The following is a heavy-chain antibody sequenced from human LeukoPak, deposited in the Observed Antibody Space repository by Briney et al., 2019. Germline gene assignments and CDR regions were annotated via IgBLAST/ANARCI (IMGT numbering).Heavy chain of an antibody. V-gene: IGHV3-33*01. CDR2: IWYDGSNK. J-gene: IGHJ6*02. Sequence: GGSLRLSCAASGFTFSSYGMHWVRQAPGKGLEWVAVIWYDGSNKYYADSVKGRFTISRDNSKNTLYLQMNSLRAEDTAVYYCARDQIIAAAGYYYYYGMDVRGQGTTVTVSS. CDR1: GFTFSSYG. CDR3: ARDQIIAAAGYYYYYGMDV. D-gene: IGHD6-13*01.